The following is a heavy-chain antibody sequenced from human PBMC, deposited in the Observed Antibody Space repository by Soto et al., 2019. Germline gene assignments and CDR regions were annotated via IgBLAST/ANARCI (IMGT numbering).Heavy chain of an antibody. CDR3: AKDMVGSSSLPDY. V-gene: IGHV3-9*01. J-gene: IGHJ4*02. CDR1: GFTFDDYA. CDR2: ISWNSGSI. D-gene: IGHD6-6*01. Sequence: GGSLRLSCAASGFTFDDYAMHWVRQAPGKGLEWVSGISWNSGSIGYADSVKGRFTISRDNAKNSLYLQMNSLRAEDTALYYCAKDMVGSSSLPDYWGQGTLVTVSS.